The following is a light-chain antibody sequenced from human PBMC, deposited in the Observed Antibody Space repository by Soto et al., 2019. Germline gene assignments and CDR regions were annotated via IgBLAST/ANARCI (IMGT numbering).Light chain of an antibody. J-gene: IGLJ1*01. CDR1: SSNIGAGYD. V-gene: IGLV1-40*01. Sequence: QSVLTQPPSVSGAPGRRVTISGTGSSSNIGAGYDVHWYQQLPGTAPKLLIYGNSNRPSGVPDRFSVSKSGTSASLAITGLQAEDEADYYCQSYDSSLSGRGYVFGTGTKLTVL. CDR2: GNS. CDR3: QSYDSSLSGRGYV.